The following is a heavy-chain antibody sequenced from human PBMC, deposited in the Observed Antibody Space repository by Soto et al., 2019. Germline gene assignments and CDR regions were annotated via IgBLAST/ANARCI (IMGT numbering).Heavy chain of an antibody. CDR3: ARVVDGHPAAFDI. J-gene: IGHJ3*02. V-gene: IGHV1-69*02. Sequence: ASVKVSCKASGGTFSSYTISWVRQAPGQGLEWMGRIIPILGIANYAQKFQGRVTITADKSTSTAYMELSSLRSEDTAVYYCARVVDGHPAAFDIWGQGTMVTVS. CDR1: GGTFSSYT. CDR2: IIPILGIA. D-gene: IGHD2-21*01.